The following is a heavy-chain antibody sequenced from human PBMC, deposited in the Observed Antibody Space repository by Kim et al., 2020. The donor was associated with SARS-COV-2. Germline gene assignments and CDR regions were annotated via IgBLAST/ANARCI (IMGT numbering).Heavy chain of an antibody. D-gene: IGHD3-22*01. CDR3: ARGRITMIVVVTEFDY. Sequence: SETLSLTCTVSGGSISSGGYYWAWIRKHKGKGLEWIGYIYYIGGTYSTPSLKSRVTISVDTSKNQFSLKLSSVTAADTAVYYCARGRITMIVVVTEFDYWGQGTLVTVSS. CDR1: GGSISSGGYY. V-gene: IGHV4-31*03. J-gene: IGHJ4*02. CDR2: IYYIGGT.